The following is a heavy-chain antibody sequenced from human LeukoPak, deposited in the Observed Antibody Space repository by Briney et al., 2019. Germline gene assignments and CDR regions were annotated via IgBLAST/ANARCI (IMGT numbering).Heavy chain of an antibody. V-gene: IGHV1-2*02. CDR3: AGTYYYDSSGYPFDY. CDR2: INPNSGGT. D-gene: IGHD3-22*01. CDR1: GYTFTGYY. J-gene: IGHJ4*02. Sequence: RASVKVSCKASGYTFTGYYMHWVRQAPGQGLEWMGWINPNSGGTNYAQKFQGRVTMTRDTSISTAYMELSRLRSDDTAVYYCAGTYYYDSSGYPFDYWGQGTLVTVSS.